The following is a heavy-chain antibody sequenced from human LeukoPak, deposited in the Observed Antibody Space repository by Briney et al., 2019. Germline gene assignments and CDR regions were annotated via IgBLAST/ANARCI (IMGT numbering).Heavy chain of an antibody. CDR3: ARVCIVGATQGAFDI. CDR2: INPNSGGT. Sequence: ASVKVSCKASGYTFTGYYMHWVRQAPGQGLEWMGWINPNSGGTNYAQKFQGRVTITADKSTSTAYMELCSLRSEDTAVYYCARVCIVGATQGAFDIWGQGTMVTVSS. V-gene: IGHV1-2*02. J-gene: IGHJ3*02. D-gene: IGHD1-26*01. CDR1: GYTFTGYY.